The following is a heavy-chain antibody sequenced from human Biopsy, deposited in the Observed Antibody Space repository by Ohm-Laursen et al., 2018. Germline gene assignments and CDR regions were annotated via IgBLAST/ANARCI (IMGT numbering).Heavy chain of an antibody. CDR3: ARAGVGSDGTDSYYYGMDV. D-gene: IGHD5-24*01. CDR2: ISPSGATT. Sequence: ASVKVSCKVSGNTFATYHIHWVRQAPGQGLEWMGVISPSGATTSFSQKFQGRITMTRDTSTGTVNMDLNSLGSEDTAVYYCARAGVGSDGTDSYYYGMDVWGPGTTVTVSS. J-gene: IGHJ6*02. V-gene: IGHV1-46*01. CDR1: GNTFATYH.